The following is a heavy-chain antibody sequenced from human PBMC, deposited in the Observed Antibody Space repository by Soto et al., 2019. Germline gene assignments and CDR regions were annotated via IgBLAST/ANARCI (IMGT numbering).Heavy chain of an antibody. V-gene: IGHV3-74*01. Sequence: EVQLVESRGGLVQPVGSLRLSCAASGFTFSTYWMHWVRQAPRKGLVWVSRINSDGSSTSYADSVKGRFTISRDNAKNTLYLQMNSLRAEDTAVYYCVRQTAYCGGDCYLGYWGQGTLVTVSS. J-gene: IGHJ4*02. CDR3: VRQTAYCGGDCYLGY. CDR1: GFTFSTYW. D-gene: IGHD2-21*02. CDR2: INSDGSST.